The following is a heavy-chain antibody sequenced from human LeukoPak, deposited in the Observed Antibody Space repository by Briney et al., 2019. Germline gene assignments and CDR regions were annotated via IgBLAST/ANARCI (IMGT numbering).Heavy chain of an antibody. CDR3: AAGIAVAGTGSRGDY. J-gene: IGHJ4*02. CDR2: IVVGSGNT. Sequence: SVKVSCKASGFTFTSSAMQWVRQARGQRLEWIGWIVVGSGNTNYAQKFQERVTITRDMSTSTAYTELSSLRSEDTAVYYCAAGIAVAGTGSRGDYWGQGTLVTVSS. V-gene: IGHV1-58*02. CDR1: GFTFTSSA. D-gene: IGHD6-19*01.